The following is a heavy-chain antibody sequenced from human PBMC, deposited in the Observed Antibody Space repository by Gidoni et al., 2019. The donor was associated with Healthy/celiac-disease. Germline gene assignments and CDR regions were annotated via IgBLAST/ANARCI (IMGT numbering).Heavy chain of an antibody. Sequence: QVQLVQSGAEVTNPGSSVKVPCRDSGGTFSSYAISWVRQAPGQGLEWMGGIIPIFGTANYAQKFQGRVTITADESTSTAYMELSSLRSEDTAVYYCARELSGPRAFDIWGQGTMVTVSS. CDR3: ARELSGPRAFDI. J-gene: IGHJ3*02. CDR1: GGTFSSYA. V-gene: IGHV1-69*01. D-gene: IGHD3-16*02. CDR2: IIPIFGTA.